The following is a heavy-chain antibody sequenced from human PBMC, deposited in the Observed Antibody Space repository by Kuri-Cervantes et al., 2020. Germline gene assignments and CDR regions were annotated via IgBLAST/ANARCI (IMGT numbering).Heavy chain of an antibody. J-gene: IGHJ6*02. Sequence: GESLKISCAASGFTFSSYGMHWVRQAPGKGLEWVAVISYDGSNKYYADSVKGRFTISRDNSKNTLYLQMNSLRAGDTAVYYCARAGRGYSYGFLLSSEAYGMDVWGQGTTVTVSS. D-gene: IGHD5-18*01. CDR1: GFTFSSYG. V-gene: IGHV3-30*03. CDR2: ISYDGSNK. CDR3: ARAGRGYSYGFLLSSEAYGMDV.